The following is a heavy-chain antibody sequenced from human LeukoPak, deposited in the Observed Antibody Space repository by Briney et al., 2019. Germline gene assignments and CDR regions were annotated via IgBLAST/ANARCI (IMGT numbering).Heavy chain of an antibody. V-gene: IGHV3-23*01. CDR1: GFTFSFYA. J-gene: IGHJ3*02. CDR2: ISGTGGTT. D-gene: IGHD4-17*01. CDR3: AKTLTTVTILDAFDI. Sequence: GGSLRLSCAASGFTFSFYAMSWVRQAPGKGLEWVSGISGTGGTTNYADSVKGRFTISRDNSKNTLYLQMSSLRAEDMAVYYCAKTLTTVTILDAFDIWGQGTMVTVSS.